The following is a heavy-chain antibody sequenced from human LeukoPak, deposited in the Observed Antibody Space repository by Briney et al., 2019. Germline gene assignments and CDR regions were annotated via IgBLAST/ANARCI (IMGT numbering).Heavy chain of an antibody. J-gene: IGHJ4*02. D-gene: IGHD3-9*01. Sequence: GGSLRLSCVASGFIFDDYAIHWVRQAPGKGLEWVSGISSSSSYIYYADSVKGRFTISRDNAKNSLYLQMNSLRAEDTAVYYCARDSYYDILTGYLRYFDYWGQGTLVTVSS. CDR3: ARDSYYDILTGYLRYFDY. CDR2: ISSSSSYI. CDR1: GFIFDDYA. V-gene: IGHV3-21*01.